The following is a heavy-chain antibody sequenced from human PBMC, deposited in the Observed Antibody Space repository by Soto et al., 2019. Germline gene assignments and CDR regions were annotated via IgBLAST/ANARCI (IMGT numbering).Heavy chain of an antibody. V-gene: IGHV1-18*01. CDR2: ISAYNGNT. CDR3: ARDLPPVDY. Sequence: QVQLVQSGAEVKKPGASVKVSCKASGYTFSSYFISWVRQAPGQGLEWMGWISAYNGNTNYAQNLQGRVTMTTDTSTSTAHMELRSLRSDATAVYYCARDLPPVDYWGQGTLVSVAS. J-gene: IGHJ4*02. CDR1: GYTFSSYF.